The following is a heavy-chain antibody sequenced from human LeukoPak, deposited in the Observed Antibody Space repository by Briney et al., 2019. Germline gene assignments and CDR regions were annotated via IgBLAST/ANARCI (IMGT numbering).Heavy chain of an antibody. CDR2: ISTYNGNT. Sequence: ASVKVSCKSSGYTFTDYGISWVRQAPGQGLECMGWISTYNGNTNYAQKLQGRVTMTTDTSTSTGYMELRSLRSDDTAVYYCARSDGPGELPHYWGQGTLVTVSS. CDR1: GYTFTDYG. CDR3: ARSDGPGELPHY. D-gene: IGHD1-26*01. J-gene: IGHJ4*02. V-gene: IGHV1-18*01.